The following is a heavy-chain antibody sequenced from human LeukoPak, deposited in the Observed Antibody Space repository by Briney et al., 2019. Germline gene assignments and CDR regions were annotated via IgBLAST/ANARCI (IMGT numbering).Heavy chain of an antibody. CDR2: IYHSGST. Sequence: SETLSLTCTVSGYSISSGYYWGWIRQPPGKGLEWIGSIYHSGSTYYKPCLKSRVTISVDTSKNHFSLKLSSVTAADTAVHYCARLPKSDGYSSSWCRGRKGDRNAYFDYWGQGTLVTVSS. CDR3: ARLPKSDGYSSSWCRGRKGDRNAYFDY. J-gene: IGHJ4*02. V-gene: IGHV4-38-2*02. CDR1: GYSISSGYY. D-gene: IGHD6-13*01.